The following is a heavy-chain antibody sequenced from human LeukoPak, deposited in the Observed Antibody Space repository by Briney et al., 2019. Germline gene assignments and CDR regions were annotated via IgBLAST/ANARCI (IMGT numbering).Heavy chain of an antibody. V-gene: IGHV1-8*01. CDR3: ARGFPSQSYYYDSSGHADH. D-gene: IGHD3-22*01. CDR2: MNPNSGNT. J-gene: IGHJ4*02. CDR1: GYTFTSYD. Sequence: ASVKVSRKASGYTFTSYDINWVRQATGQGLEWMGWMNPNSGNTGYAQKFQGRVTMTRNTSISTAYMELSSLRSEDTAVYYCARGFPSQSYYYDSSGHADHWGQGTLSPSPQ.